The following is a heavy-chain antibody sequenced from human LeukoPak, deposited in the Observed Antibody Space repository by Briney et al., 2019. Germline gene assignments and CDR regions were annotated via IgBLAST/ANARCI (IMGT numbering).Heavy chain of an antibody. CDR3: ARGADDYDILTANLNGFPDYYYYYYMDV. CDR2: IIPIFGTA. CDR1: GGTFSSYA. J-gene: IGHJ6*03. V-gene: IGHV1-69*06. Sequence: GASVKVSCKASGGTFSSYAISWVRQAPGQGLEWMGGIIPIFGTANYAQKFQGRVTITADKSTSTAYMELSSLRSEDTAVYYCARGADDYDILTANLNGFPDYYYYYYMDVWGKGTTVTVSS. D-gene: IGHD3-9*01.